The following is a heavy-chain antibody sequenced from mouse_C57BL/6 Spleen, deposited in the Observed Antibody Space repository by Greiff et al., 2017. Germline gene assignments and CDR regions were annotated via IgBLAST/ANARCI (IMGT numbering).Heavy chain of an antibody. CDR3: ARDSFDY. Sequence: EVNLVESGGDLVKPGGSLKLSCAASGFTFSSYGMSWVRQTPDKRLEWVATISSGGSYTYYPDSVKGRFTISRDNAKNTLYLQMSSLKSEDTAMYYCARDSFDYWGQGTTLTVSS. CDR1: GFTFSSYG. CDR2: ISSGGSYT. J-gene: IGHJ2*01. V-gene: IGHV5-6*01.